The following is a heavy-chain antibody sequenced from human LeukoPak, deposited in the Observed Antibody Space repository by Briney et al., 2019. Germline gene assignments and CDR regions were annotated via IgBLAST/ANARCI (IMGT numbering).Heavy chain of an antibody. CDR2: IYYSGST. J-gene: IGHJ6*03. CDR1: GGSISSSSYY. D-gene: IGHD3-10*01. V-gene: IGHV4-39*07. CDR3: ARDAREYYGSGTYYNYYYMDV. Sequence: SETLSLTCTVSGGSISSSSYYRGWIRQPPGKGLEWIGSIYYSGSTYYNPSLKSRVTISVDTSKNQFSLKLSSVTAADTAVYYCARDAREYYGSGTYYNYYYMDVWGKGTTVTISS.